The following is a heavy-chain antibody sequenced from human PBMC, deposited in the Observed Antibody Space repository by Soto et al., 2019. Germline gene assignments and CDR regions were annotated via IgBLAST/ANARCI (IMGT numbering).Heavy chain of an antibody. D-gene: IGHD3-16*01. J-gene: IGHJ3*02. CDR1: GGSISSGDYY. V-gene: IGHV4-30-4*01. CDR3: ARGLTGLGGAFDI. Sequence: QVQLQESGPGLVKPSQTLSLTCTVSGGSISSGDYYWSWIRQPPGKGLEWIGYIYYSGSTYYNPSLKSRVTISVDTSKNQFSLKLSSVTATDTAVYYCARGLTGLGGAFDIWGQGTMVTVSS. CDR2: IYYSGST.